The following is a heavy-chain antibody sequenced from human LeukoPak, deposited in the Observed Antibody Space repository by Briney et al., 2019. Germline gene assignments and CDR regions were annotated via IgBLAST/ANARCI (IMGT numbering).Heavy chain of an antibody. CDR1: GFTFRNYG. Sequence: PGGSLRLSCAGTGFTFRNYGMHWVRQAPGKGLEWVALIWFDGSKTYYADSVKGRFTISRDNSKNTLFLQMNSLRVEDTAVYYCARDHGYYYGMDVWGQGTTVTVSS. V-gene: IGHV3-33*01. CDR3: ARDHGYYYGMDV. J-gene: IGHJ6*02. CDR2: IWFDGSKT.